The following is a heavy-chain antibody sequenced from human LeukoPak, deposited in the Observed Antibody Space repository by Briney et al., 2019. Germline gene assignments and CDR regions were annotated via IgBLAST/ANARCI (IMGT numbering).Heavy chain of an antibody. V-gene: IGHV4-59*01. CDR2: IYYSGST. J-gene: IGHJ5*02. Sequence: SETLCLTCTVSGGSISSYYWSWIRQPPGKGLEWIGYIYYSGSTNYNPSLKSRVTISVDTSKNQFSLKLSSVTAADTAVYYCARDKGYCSSTNCPPIRNWFDPWGQGTLVTVSS. D-gene: IGHD2-2*01. CDR3: ARDKGYCSSTNCPPIRNWFDP. CDR1: GGSISSYY.